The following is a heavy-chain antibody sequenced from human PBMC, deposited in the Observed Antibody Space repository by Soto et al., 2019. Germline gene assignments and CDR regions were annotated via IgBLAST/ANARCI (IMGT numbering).Heavy chain of an antibody. CDR3: ASSSLYGMDV. Sequence: YPRLLLTCSLSARSLIDSRLYLSWIRQSSWRGLEWLAYISNTGNSFSDPSLKRRLTVSIDPSRNQFSLKLASVTAADTAMYYCASSSLYGMDVWGQGTTVT. J-gene: IGHJ6*02. CDR2: ISNTGNS. CDR1: ARSLIDSRLY. V-gene: IGHV4-30-4*01.